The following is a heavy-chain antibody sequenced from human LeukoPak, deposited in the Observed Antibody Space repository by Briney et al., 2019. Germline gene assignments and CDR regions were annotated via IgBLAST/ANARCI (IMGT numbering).Heavy chain of an antibody. D-gene: IGHD6-25*01. Sequence: PSETLSLTCAVYGGSFSGYYWSWIRQPPGEGLAWIGEIDYTGSTNYNPSLKSRVTISVDTSKNQFSLKLYSVTAADTAVYYCARRRAAAGRYWYFDLWGRGTLVTVFS. CDR3: ARRRAAAGRYWYFDL. CDR2: IDYTGST. J-gene: IGHJ2*01. V-gene: IGHV4-34*01. CDR1: GGSFSGYY.